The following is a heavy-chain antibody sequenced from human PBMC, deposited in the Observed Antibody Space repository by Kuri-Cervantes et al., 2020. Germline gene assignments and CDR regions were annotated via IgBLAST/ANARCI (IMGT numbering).Heavy chain of an antibody. D-gene: IGHD2-2*01. CDR3: ARGRLVIPAEYYFDY. Sequence: GGSLRLSCAASGFTFSSYAMHWVRQAPGKGLEYVSAISSNGGSTYYANSVKGRFTISRDNSKNTLYLQMGSLRAEDTAVYYCARGRLVIPAEYYFDYWGQGTLVTVFS. J-gene: IGHJ4*02. CDR1: GFTFSSYA. CDR2: ISSNGGST. V-gene: IGHV3-64*01.